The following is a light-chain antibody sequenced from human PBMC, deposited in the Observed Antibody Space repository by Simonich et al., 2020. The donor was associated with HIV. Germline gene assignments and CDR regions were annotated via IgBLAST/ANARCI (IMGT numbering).Light chain of an antibody. CDR2: EVS. V-gene: IGLV2-8*01. Sequence: GQSVTISCTGTSSDVGGYNYVSWYQQHPGKAPKLMIYEVSKRPSGIPDRFSGSKSGTTASLTISGLQPEDEADYYCSTWDYSLSAQVFGGGTKLTVL. J-gene: IGLJ3*02. CDR3: STWDYSLSAQV. CDR1: SSDVGGYNY.